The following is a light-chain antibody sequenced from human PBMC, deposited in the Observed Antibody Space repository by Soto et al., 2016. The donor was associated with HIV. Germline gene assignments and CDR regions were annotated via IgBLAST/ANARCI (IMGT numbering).Light chain of an antibody. V-gene: IGKV2-30*02. J-gene: IGKJ1*01. Sequence: DVALTQSPLSLPVTLGQPASISCRSSQSLVHSDGNSYLTWFHQRPGQSPRRLIYQASKRDSGVPDRFSGSGSGPDFTLKISRVEAEDVGVYYCMQGKYWRTFGQGTKVDIK. CDR3: MQGKYWRT. CDR1: QSLVHSDGNSY. CDR2: QAS.